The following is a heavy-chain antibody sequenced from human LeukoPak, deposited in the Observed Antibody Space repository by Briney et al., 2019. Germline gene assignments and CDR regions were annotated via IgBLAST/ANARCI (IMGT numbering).Heavy chain of an antibody. D-gene: IGHD2-15*01. CDR1: GYTFTGYY. CDR2: INPNSGGT. CDR3: ARFVKRYCSGGSCQRVWFDP. J-gene: IGHJ5*02. V-gene: IGHV1-2*02. Sequence: GASVKVSCKASGYTFTGYYMHWVRQAPGQGLEWMGWINPNSGGTNYAQKFQGRVTMTRDTSISTAYMELSRLRSDDTAVYYCARFVKRYCSGGSCQRVWFDPWGQGTLVTVSS.